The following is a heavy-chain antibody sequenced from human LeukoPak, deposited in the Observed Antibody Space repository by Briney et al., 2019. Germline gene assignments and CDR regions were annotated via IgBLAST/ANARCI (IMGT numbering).Heavy chain of an antibody. CDR3: ARSNQADDY. V-gene: IGHV3-74*01. J-gene: IGHJ4*02. CDR2: INPGGSSI. Sequence: GRPLRLSCAASGFTFSSYWMHWVRHVPGKGLVWVARINPGGSSITYADSVKGRFTISRDNAKNTLYLQMDSLRAEDTGAYYCARSNQADDYWGQGTLVTVSS. D-gene: IGHD1-14*01. CDR1: GFTFSSYW.